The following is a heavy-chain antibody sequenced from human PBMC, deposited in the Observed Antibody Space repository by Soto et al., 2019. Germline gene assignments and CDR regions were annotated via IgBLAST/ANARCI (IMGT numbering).Heavy chain of an antibody. CDR3: ARDKYDSRGYYWFDR. D-gene: IGHD3-22*01. CDR2: IYYSGST. CDR1: GGSISSSSYY. V-gene: IGHV4-39*02. Sequence: SETLSLTCTVSGGSISSSSYYWGWIRQPPGKGLEWIASIYYSGSTYYNPSLKSRITMSVDTSKNQFSLKLSSVTAADTALYYCARDKYDSRGYYWFDRWGQGVLVTVSS. J-gene: IGHJ5*02.